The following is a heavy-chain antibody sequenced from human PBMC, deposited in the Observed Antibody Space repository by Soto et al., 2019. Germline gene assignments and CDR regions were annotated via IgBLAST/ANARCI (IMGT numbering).Heavy chain of an antibody. CDR3: AKDRSGSWSFDY. CDR2: IAYDGDNK. Sequence: QVQLVESGGGVVQPGRSLRLSCAASAFTFSSFAMHWVRQAPGKGLEWVAVIAYDGDNKYYADSVKGRFTISRDNSKNTLYLQMNSLRAEDTAVYYCAKDRSGSWSFDYWGQGTLVTVSS. V-gene: IGHV3-30*18. D-gene: IGHD3-3*01. J-gene: IGHJ4*02. CDR1: AFTFSSFA.